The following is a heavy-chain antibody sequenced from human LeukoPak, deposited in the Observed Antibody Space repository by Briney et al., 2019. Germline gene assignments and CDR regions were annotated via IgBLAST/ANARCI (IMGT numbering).Heavy chain of an antibody. Sequence: SETLSLTCTVSGGSISSYYWSWIRQPPGKGLEWIGYIYYSGSTNYNPSLKSRVTISVDTSKNKFSLKLSSVTAADTAVYYCAINSGYCSGGSCNSRSDLGRNYYYGMDVWGQGTTVTVSS. CDR3: AINSGYCSGGSCNSRSDLGRNYYYGMDV. V-gene: IGHV4-59*08. J-gene: IGHJ6*02. D-gene: IGHD2-15*01. CDR2: IYYSGST. CDR1: GGSISSYY.